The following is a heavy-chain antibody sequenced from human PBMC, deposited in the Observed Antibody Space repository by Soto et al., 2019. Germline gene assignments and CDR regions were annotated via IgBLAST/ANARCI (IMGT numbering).Heavy chain of an antibody. CDR3: ARGPRGRTVTSYYYYYGMDV. CDR2: INHSGST. D-gene: IGHD4-17*01. CDR1: GGSFIGYY. Sequence: SETLSLTCAVYGGSFIGYYCSFIRHPPFKWLEWIGEINHSGSTNYNPSLKSRVTISVDTSKNQFSLKLSSVTAADTAVYYCARGPRGRTVTSYYYYYGMDVWGQGTTVTVSS. J-gene: IGHJ6*02. V-gene: IGHV4-34*01.